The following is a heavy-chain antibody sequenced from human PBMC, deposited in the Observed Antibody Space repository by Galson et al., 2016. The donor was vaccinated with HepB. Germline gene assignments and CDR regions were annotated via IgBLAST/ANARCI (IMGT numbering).Heavy chain of an antibody. V-gene: IGHV3-73*01. Sequence: SLRLSCATSGFSFSGYGMHWVRQASGKGLEWVGRIKTNANNYATSYAASVKGRFIISRDDSKNTAYLQMISLKSDDTAVYYCTGGGSYPPDYWGQGTLVTVSS. D-gene: IGHD1-26*01. CDR3: TGGGSYPPDY. CDR1: GFSFSGYG. J-gene: IGHJ4*02. CDR2: IKTNANNYAT.